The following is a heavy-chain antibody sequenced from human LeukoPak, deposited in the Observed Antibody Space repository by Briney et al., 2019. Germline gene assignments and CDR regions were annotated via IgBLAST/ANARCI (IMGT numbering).Heavy chain of an antibody. CDR1: GGTFSSYA. V-gene: IGHV1-69*13. CDR2: IIPIFGTA. Sequence: SVKVSCKASGGTFSSYAISWVRQAPGQGLEWMGGIIPIFGTADYAQKFQGRVTITADESTSTAYMELSSLRSEDTAVYYCARVSQLYGDYGFAGLDYWGQGTLVTVSS. CDR3: ARVSQLYGDYGFAGLDY. D-gene: IGHD4-17*01. J-gene: IGHJ4*02.